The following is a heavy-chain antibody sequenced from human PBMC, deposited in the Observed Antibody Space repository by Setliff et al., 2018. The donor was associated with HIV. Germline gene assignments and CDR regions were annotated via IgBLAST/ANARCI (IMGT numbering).Heavy chain of an antibody. J-gene: IGHJ3*02. CDR2: LYTSGST. D-gene: IGHD3-10*01. Sequence: PSETLSLTCTVSGGSISSGSYYWSWSRPPAGMGLEWIGRLYTSGSTNYSPSLKSRVTISVDTSKNQFSLKLSSVTAADTAVYYCARYYYGSGSRRGAFDIWGQGTMVTVSS. V-gene: IGHV4-61*02. CDR1: GGSISSGSYY. CDR3: ARYYYGSGSRRGAFDI.